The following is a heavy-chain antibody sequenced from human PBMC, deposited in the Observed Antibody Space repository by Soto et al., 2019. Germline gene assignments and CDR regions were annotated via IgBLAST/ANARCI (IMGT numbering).Heavy chain of an antibody. CDR3: ARVLSSQDYYYYYMDV. CDR2: INAGNGNT. D-gene: IGHD6-6*01. V-gene: IGHV1-3*01. CDR1: GYTFTSYA. Sequence: ASVKVSCKASGYTFTSYAMHWVRQAPGQRLDWMGWINAGNGNTKYSQKFQGRVTITRDTSASTAYMELSSLRSEDTAVYYCARVLSSQDYYYYYMDVWGKGTTVTVSS. J-gene: IGHJ6*03.